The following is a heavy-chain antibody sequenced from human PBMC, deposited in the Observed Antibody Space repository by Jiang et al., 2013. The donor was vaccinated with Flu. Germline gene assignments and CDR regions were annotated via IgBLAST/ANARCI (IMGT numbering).Heavy chain of an antibody. CDR3: ARTRDEYNYKCAFDM. Sequence: SGAEVKKPGSSVKVSCKASGGTFNNYAISWVRQAPGQGLEWMGRIIPTLNLVDYAQKFQGRVTITADTSTSTVYMDLGSLGSDDTAIYYCARTRDEYNYKCAFDMWGQGDQWSPSLQ. V-gene: IGHV1-69*04. CDR2: IIPTLNLV. D-gene: IGHD5-24*01. J-gene: IGHJ3*02. CDR1: GGTFNNYA.